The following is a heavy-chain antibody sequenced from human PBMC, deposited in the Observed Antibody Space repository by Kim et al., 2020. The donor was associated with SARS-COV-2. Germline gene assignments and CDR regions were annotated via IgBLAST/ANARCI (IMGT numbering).Heavy chain of an antibody. J-gene: IGHJ5*02. Sequence: GGSLRLSCEASGFTFSSYWMNWVRQGPGKGLVWVSRIKSDGRDTHYADSVKGRFTISRDNAKNTLHLQLNSLGVEDTAIYYCARGSFQQGFDPWGQGTLVTVSS. CDR1: GFTFSSYW. CDR3: ARGSFQQGFDP. CDR2: IKSDGRDT. D-gene: IGHD6-13*01. V-gene: IGHV3-74*01.